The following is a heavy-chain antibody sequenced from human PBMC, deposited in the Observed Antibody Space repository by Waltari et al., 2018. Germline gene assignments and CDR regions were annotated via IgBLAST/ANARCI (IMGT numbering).Heavy chain of an antibody. CDR1: KFSRYW. D-gene: IGHD3-10*01. J-gene: IGHJ4*02. CDR3: AKSRGFEY. Sequence: KFSRYWMGWVRQTPGKGLEWVANINYDGRQKYYVDSVKGRFAISRDNAKNSVYLQMNSLRVEDTAIYYCAKSRGFEYWGQGALITVSS. CDR2: INYDGRQK. V-gene: IGHV3-7*01.